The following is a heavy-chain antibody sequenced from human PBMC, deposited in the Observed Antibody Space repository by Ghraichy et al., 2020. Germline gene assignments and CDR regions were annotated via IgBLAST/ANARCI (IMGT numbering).Heavy chain of an antibody. CDR2: TYYRSKWYT. CDR1: GDSVSSNSAT. V-gene: IGHV6-1*01. CDR3: ARDPNWGDVFDI. Sequence: SETLSLTCAISGDSVSSNSATWNWIRQSPSRGLEWLGRTYYRSKWYTNYAVSVKSRITINPDTSKNQFSMQLNSVTPEDTAVYYCARDPNWGDVFDIWGQGTMVRLF. J-gene: IGHJ3*02. D-gene: IGHD7-27*01.